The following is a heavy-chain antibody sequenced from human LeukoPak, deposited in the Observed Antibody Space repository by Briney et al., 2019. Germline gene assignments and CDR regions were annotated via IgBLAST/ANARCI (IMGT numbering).Heavy chain of an antibody. CDR1: GGSISSGGYY. V-gene: IGHV4-31*03. CDR2: IYYSGST. Sequence: SQTLFLTCTVSGGSISSGGYYWSWIRQHPGKGLEWIGYIYYSGSTYYNPSLKSRVTISVDTSKNQFSLKLSSVTAADTAVYYCARDPGGYDYYYYGMDVWGQGTTVTVSS. D-gene: IGHD5-12*01. J-gene: IGHJ6*02. CDR3: ARDPGGYDYYYYGMDV.